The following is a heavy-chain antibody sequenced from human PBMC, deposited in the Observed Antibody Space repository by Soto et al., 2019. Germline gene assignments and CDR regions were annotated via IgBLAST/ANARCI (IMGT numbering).Heavy chain of an antibody. D-gene: IGHD1-1*01. Sequence: GGSLRLSCAASGFTFNYYAISWVRQAPGKGLEWVSAISGTGGSTYYADSAKGRFTISRDNSKNTLYLQMNSLRAEDTAVYYCAKHLADRYHFDYWGLGTLVTVSS. CDR3: AKHLADRYHFDY. CDR1: GFTFNYYA. J-gene: IGHJ4*02. CDR2: ISGTGGST. V-gene: IGHV3-23*01.